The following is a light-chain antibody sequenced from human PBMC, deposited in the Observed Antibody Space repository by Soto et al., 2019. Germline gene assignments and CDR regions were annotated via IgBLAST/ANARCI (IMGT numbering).Light chain of an antibody. CDR2: DAS. CDR1: QSVSSY. CDR3: QQRSSLT. Sequence: NVFSQSPATLSLSPGERATLSCRASQSVSSYLAWYQQKPGQAPRLLIYDASNRATGIPARFSGSGSGTDFTLTISSLEPEDFAVYYCQQRSSLTFGGGTKVDIK. J-gene: IGKJ4*01. V-gene: IGKV3-11*01.